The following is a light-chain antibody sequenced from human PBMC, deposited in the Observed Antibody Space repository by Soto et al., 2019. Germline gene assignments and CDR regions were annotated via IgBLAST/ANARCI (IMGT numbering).Light chain of an antibody. CDR1: GTDVGQYNY. Sequence: QSALTQPPSASGSPGQSVTISCTGAGTDVGQYNYVSWYQQHPGKAPKLLIHHVSRRPSGVPARFSGSKSGNTASLAITGLQAEDEADYYCQSYDSRLSGSVFGGGTKLTVL. CDR3: QSYDSRLSGSV. CDR2: HVS. J-gene: IGLJ3*02. V-gene: IGLV2-8*01.